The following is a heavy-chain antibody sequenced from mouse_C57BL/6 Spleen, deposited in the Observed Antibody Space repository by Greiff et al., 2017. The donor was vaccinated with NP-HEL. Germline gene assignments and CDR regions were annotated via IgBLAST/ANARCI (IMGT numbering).Heavy chain of an antibody. D-gene: IGHD2-14*01. Sequence: VQLQQSGAELVRPGASVKLSCKASGYNFTDYCMRWVKQRTEQGLEWIGRIYPGGGDTNYTPKFQGKATLTADTSSSTAYLQRSSLTSEDSAVYYCAGDGTRYGEFADWGKGTTVTVS. J-gene: IGHJ1*03. V-gene: IGHV14-2*01. CDR3: AGDGTRYGEFAD. CDR2: IYPGGGDT. CDR1: GYNFTDYC.